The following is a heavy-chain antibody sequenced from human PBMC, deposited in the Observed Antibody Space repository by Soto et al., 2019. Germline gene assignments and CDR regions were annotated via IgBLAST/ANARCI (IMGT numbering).Heavy chain of an antibody. J-gene: IGHJ4*02. V-gene: IGHV3-11*05. D-gene: IGHD5-12*01. CDR1: GFTFSDYF. Sequence: QVQLVESGGGLVKPGGSLRLSCAASGFTFSDYFMTWIRQAPGKGLEWVSYISSTSGSTNYADAVKGRFTISRDNPKNPLYLKINSLRADATAVYYCARGHTILATRGGQGTLVTVSS. CDR3: ARGHTILATR. CDR2: ISSTSGST.